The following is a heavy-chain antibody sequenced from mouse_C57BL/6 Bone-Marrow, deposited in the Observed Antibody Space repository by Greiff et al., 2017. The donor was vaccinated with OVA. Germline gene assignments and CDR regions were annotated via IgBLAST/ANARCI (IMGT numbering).Heavy chain of an antibody. J-gene: IGHJ2*01. CDR1: GYTFTSYW. CDR2: IHPNSGST. Sequence: QVQLQQPGAELVKPGASVKLSCKASGYTFTSYWMHWVKQRPGQGLEWIGMIHPNSGSTNYNEKFKSKATLTVDKSSSTAYMQLSSLTSGDSAVYYCARSDYYGSSYPFDYWGQGTTLTVSS. V-gene: IGHV1-64*01. CDR3: ARSDYYGSSYPFDY. D-gene: IGHD1-1*01.